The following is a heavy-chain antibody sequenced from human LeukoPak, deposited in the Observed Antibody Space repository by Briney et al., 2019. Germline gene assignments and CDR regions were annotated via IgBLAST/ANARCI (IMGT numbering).Heavy chain of an antibody. CDR1: GFTFSTYW. V-gene: IGHV3-74*01. CDR2: INSDGSNT. J-gene: IGHJ5*01. CDR3: TGGDS. Sequence: SGGSLRLSCAASGFTFSTYWMHWVRQAPGKGLVWVSRINSDGSNTSYADSVKGRLTISRDNAKNTLYLQVNSLRGEDTAVYYCTGGDSWGQGPLVTVPS.